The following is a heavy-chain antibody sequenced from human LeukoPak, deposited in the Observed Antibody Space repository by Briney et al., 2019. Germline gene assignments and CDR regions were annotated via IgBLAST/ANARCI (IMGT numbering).Heavy chain of an antibody. J-gene: IGHJ4*02. CDR2: IYPSDSDI. CDR3: ARRLSSGLFDY. D-gene: IGHD6-19*01. V-gene: IGHV5-51*01. CDR1: GYKFTDYW. Sequence: GESLKISCKGSGYKFTDYWIAWARQMPGEGLEWMGIIYPSDSDIRYSPSFQGQVTISADKSINTAYLQWSSLKASDTAMYYCARRLSSGLFDYWGQGTLVTVSS.